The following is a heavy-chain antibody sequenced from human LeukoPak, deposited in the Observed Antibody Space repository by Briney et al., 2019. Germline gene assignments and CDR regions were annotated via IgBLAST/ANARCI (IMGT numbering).Heavy chain of an antibody. V-gene: IGHV3-21*01. J-gene: IGHJ4*02. CDR1: GFTSSSYS. CDR3: ASAGGGQWLPRFDY. Sequence: GGSLRLPCAASGFTSSSYSMNWVRQAPGKGLEWVSSISSSSSYIYYADSVKGRFTISRDNAKNSLYLQMNSLRAEDTAVYYCASAGGGQWLPRFDYWGQGTLVTVSS. D-gene: IGHD6-19*01. CDR2: ISSSSSYI.